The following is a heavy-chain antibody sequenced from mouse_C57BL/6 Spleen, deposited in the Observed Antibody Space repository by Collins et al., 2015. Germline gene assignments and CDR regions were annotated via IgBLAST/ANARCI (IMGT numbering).Heavy chain of an antibody. J-gene: IGHJ2*01. CDR2: ISYDGTS. V-gene: IGHV3-6*01. Sequence: ITSGYYWHWIRQFPGNKLEWMGFISYDGTSTYNPSLKDRISFTRDTSKNQFLMKLNSVAAEDTATYFCARERKDYFGYFDYWGQGTALTVSS. CDR1: ITSGYY. CDR3: ARERKDYFGYFDY. D-gene: IGHD1-1*01.